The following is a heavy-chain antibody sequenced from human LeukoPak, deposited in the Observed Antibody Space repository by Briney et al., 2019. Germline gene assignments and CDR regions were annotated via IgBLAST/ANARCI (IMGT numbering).Heavy chain of an antibody. CDR3: ARDNGGSYYFDY. V-gene: IGHV3-21*01. J-gene: IGHJ4*02. Sequence: PGGSLRLSCLASGFTFETYNINWVRQAPGKGPEWVASIRSYSSYIHYGDSVKGRFTISRDNAKNSLYLQMNSLRAEDTAVYYCARDNGGSYYFDYWGQGTLVTVSS. CDR2: IRSYSSYI. D-gene: IGHD1-26*01. CDR1: GFTFETYN.